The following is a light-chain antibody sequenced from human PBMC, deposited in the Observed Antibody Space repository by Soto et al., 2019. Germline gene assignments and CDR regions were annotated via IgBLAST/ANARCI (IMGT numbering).Light chain of an antibody. CDR1: QSVSSY. J-gene: IGKJ1*01. Sequence: EIVLTQSPATLSLSPGERATLSCRASQSVSSYLAWYQQKPGQAPRLLIYDASNRATGIPARFSGSGSGTAFPRTIRRLEPEDFAVYYGQRSRTWPPWTFGQGTKVEIK. CDR3: QRSRTWPPWT. V-gene: IGKV3-11*01. CDR2: DAS.